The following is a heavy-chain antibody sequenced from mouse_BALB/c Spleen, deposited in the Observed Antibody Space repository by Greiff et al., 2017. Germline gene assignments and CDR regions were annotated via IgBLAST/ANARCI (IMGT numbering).Heavy chain of an antibody. CDR3: ARRRDYAMDY. CDR1: GFTFSSFG. CDR2: ISSGSSTI. Sequence: EVQGVESGGGLVQPGGSRKLSCAASGFTFSSFGMHWVRQAPEKGLEWVAYISSGSSTIYYADTVKGRFTISRDNPKNTLFLQMTSLRSEDTAMYYCARRRDYAMDYWGQGTSVTVSS. V-gene: IGHV5-17*02. J-gene: IGHJ4*01.